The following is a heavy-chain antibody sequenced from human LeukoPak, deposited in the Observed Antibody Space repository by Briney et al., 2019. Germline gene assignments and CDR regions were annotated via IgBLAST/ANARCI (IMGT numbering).Heavy chain of an antibody. D-gene: IGHD3-16*01. J-gene: IGHJ4*03. CDR1: GFTFTSYA. Sequence: PGGSLRLSCAASGFTFTSYAMSWVRQAPGKGLEWVSAISGSDGGTYYTDSVKGQFTISRDNSMNTLYLQMNSLRAADTAVYYCAKNRRVLIPFGCRGHGALVTAAS. CDR2: ISGSDGGT. V-gene: IGHV3-23*01. CDR3: AKNRRVLIPFGC.